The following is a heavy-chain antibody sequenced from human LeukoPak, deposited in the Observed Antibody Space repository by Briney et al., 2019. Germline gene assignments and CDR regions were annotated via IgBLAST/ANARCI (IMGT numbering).Heavy chain of an antibody. Sequence: PGGSLRLSCAASAFTFTSYWMNWVRQAPGKGPEWVAHINQDLSETYYVDSVRGRFSIARDNAKNSVYLQMNGLRAEDTAVYYCARDPSRGYDYGYGDYWGQGTLVTVSS. CDR1: AFTFTSYW. D-gene: IGHD5-18*01. V-gene: IGHV3-7*01. J-gene: IGHJ4*02. CDR3: ARDPSRGYDYGYGDY. CDR2: INQDLSET.